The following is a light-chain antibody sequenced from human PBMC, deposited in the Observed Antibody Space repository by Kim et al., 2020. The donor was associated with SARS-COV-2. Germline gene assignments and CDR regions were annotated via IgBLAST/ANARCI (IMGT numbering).Light chain of an antibody. CDR2: AAS. CDR3: QKYNSALTWT. J-gene: IGKJ1*01. Sequence: SVGDRVTISCRASQGIRNYLAWYQQKPGKVPKLLIYAASTLQSGVPSRFSGSGSGTDFTLTISSLQPEDVATYYCQKYNSALTWTFGQGTKVDIK. CDR1: QGIRNY. V-gene: IGKV1-27*01.